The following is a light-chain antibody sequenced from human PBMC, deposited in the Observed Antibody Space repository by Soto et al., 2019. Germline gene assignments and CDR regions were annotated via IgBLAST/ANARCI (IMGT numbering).Light chain of an antibody. CDR2: SAS. J-gene: IGKJ2*01. CDR1: QSVSSSD. CDR3: QQYDT. V-gene: IGKV3-20*01. Sequence: IVLTQSPGTLSLSLGERATLSCRASQSVSSSDLAWYQQKPGQAPRLLIYSASSRATGIPDRFSGSGSGTDFTLTISRLEPEDFAVYYCQQYDTFGQGTKLEIK.